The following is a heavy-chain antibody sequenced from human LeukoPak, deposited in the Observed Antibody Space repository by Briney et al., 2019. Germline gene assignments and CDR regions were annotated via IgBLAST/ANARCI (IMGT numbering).Heavy chain of an antibody. Sequence: GGSLRLSCAASGFTSSSYSMNWVRQAPGKGLEWVSSISSSSSYIYYADSVKGRFTIPRDNAKNSLYLQMNSLRAEDTAVYYCATTVTTEPNDYWGQGTLVTVSS. D-gene: IGHD4-17*01. CDR1: GFTSSSYS. CDR2: ISSSSSYI. CDR3: ATTVTTEPNDY. J-gene: IGHJ4*02. V-gene: IGHV3-21*01.